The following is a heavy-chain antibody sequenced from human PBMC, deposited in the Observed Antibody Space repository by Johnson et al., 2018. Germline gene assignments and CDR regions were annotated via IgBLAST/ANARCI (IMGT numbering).Heavy chain of an antibody. CDR3: ARGIAVAGTSAFDI. V-gene: IGHV3-74*01. D-gene: IGHD6-19*01. J-gene: IGHJ3*02. CDR1: GFTFSSYW. Sequence: EVQLVESGGGLVQXGGSLRLXCAASGFTFSSYWMHWVRQAPGKGLVWVSRINSDGSSTSYADSVKGRFTISRDNAKNTLYLQMNSLRAEDTAVYYCARGIAVAGTSAFDIWGQGTMVTVSS. CDR2: INSDGSST.